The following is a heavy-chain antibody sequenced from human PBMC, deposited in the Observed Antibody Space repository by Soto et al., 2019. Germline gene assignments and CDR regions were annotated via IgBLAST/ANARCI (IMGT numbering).Heavy chain of an antibody. V-gene: IGHV1-69*01. J-gene: IGHJ3*02. Sequence: QVQLVQSGAEVKKPGSSVKVSCKASGGTFSSYAISWVRQAPGPGLEWMGGIIPLFGTANYAEKLEGRVTITAYESTITAYMELSNLRTEDTAVYYFASPNIVVVPAANHRLDVSFDIWGRGTMVTVSS. CDR2: IIPLFGTA. CDR3: ASPNIVVVPAANHRLDVSFDI. D-gene: IGHD2-2*01. CDR1: GGTFSSYA.